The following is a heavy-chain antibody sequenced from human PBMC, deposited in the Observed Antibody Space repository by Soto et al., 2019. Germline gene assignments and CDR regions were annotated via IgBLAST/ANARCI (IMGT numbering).Heavy chain of an antibody. CDR1: GGTFSSYA. CDR2: IIPIFGTA. D-gene: IGHD3-22*01. Sequence: SVKVSCKASGGTFSSYAISWVRQAPGQGLEWMGGIIPIFGTANYAQKFQGRVTITADESTSTAYMELSSLRSEDTAVYYCAADHSDYYDSSGYPNWFDPWGQGTLVTVSS. CDR3: AADHSDYYDSSGYPNWFDP. V-gene: IGHV1-69*13. J-gene: IGHJ5*02.